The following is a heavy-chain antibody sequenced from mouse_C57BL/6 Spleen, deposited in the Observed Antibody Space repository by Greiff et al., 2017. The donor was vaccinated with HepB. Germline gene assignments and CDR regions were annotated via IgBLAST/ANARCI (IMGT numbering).Heavy chain of an antibody. Sequence: QVQLQQPGAELVKPGASVKMSCKASGYTFTSYWITWVKQRPGQGLEWIGDIYPGSGSTNYNEKFKSKATLTVDTSSSTAYRQLSSLTSGDSAVYYCARGEDYPWFAYWGQGTLVTVSA. D-gene: IGHD2-4*01. V-gene: IGHV1-55*01. CDR2: IYPGSGST. CDR1: GYTFTSYW. CDR3: ARGEDYPWFAY. J-gene: IGHJ3*01.